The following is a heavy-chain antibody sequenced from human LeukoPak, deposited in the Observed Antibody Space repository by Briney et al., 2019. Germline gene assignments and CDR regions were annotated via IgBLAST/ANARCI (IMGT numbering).Heavy chain of an antibody. CDR2: VYYSGST. D-gene: IGHD2-2*02. V-gene: IGHV4-59*08. J-gene: IGHJ4*02. CDR3: ARAIPTTDKRLDS. Sequence: SETLSLTCTVSDGSISGHYWSWIRQPPGKGLESIGFVYYSGSTNYNPSLKGRVTISLDTSKNQFSLKLSSVTAADTAVYYCARAIPTTDKRLDSWGQGTLVTVSS. CDR1: DGSISGHY.